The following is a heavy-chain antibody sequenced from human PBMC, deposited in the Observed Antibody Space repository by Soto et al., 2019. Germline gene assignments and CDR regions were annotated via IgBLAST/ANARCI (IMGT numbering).Heavy chain of an antibody. Sequence: QITLKESGPTLVKPTQTLTLTCTFSGFSLSTSGAGVVWIRQPQGKALEWLALIYWDDDKRYSPSLKSRLTITKDTSKNEVVLTMTNMDPVETATYYCAHKGGRGAGMDVWGQGTTDTVS. V-gene: IGHV2-5*02. D-gene: IGHD2-15*01. J-gene: IGHJ6*02. CDR3: AHKGGRGAGMDV. CDR2: IYWDDDK. CDR1: GFSLSTSGAG.